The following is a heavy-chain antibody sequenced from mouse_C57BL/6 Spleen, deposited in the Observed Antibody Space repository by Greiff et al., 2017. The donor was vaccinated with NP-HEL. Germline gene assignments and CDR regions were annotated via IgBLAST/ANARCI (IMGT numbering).Heavy chain of an antibody. CDR3: ARQSGSSYFDY. D-gene: IGHD1-1*01. CDR1: GFTFSDYG. V-gene: IGHV5-15*01. Sequence: EVMLVESGGGLVQPGGSLKLSCAASGFTFSDYGMAWVRQAPRKGPEWVAFISNLAYSIYYADTVTGRFTISRENAKNTLYLEMSSLRSEDTAMYYCARQSGSSYFDYWGQGTTLTVSS. J-gene: IGHJ2*01. CDR2: ISNLAYSI.